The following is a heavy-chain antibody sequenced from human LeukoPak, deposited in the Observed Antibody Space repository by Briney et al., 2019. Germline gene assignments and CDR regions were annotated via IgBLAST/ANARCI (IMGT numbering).Heavy chain of an antibody. CDR3: AKGVATTFDY. CDR2: ISYDGSNK. D-gene: IGHD5-12*01. Sequence: GGSLRLSCAASGFTFSSYGMHWVRQAPGKGLEWVAVISYDGSNKYYADSVKGRFTISRDNSKNTLYLQMNSLRAEDTAVYYCAKGVATTFDYWGQGTLVTVPS. V-gene: IGHV3-30*18. CDR1: GFTFSSYG. J-gene: IGHJ4*02.